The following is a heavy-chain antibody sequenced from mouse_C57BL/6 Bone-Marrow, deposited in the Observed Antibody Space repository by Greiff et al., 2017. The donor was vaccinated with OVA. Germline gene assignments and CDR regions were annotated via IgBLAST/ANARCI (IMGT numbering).Heavy chain of an antibody. CDR2: IYPGSGST. J-gene: IGHJ1*03. CDR1: GYTFTSYW. Sequence: QVQLKQPGAELVKPGASVKMSCKASGYTFTSYWITWVKQRPGQGLEWIGDIYPGSGSTNYNEKFKSKATLTVDTSSSTAYMQLSSLTSEDSAVYYCARGYDYDGWYFDVWGTGTTVTVSS. CDR3: ARGYDYDGWYFDV. V-gene: IGHV1-55*01. D-gene: IGHD2-4*01.